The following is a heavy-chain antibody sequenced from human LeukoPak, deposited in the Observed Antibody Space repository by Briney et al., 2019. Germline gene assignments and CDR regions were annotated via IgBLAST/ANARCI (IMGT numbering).Heavy chain of an antibody. CDR3: ARASAVAGTTDY. CDR2: IYYSGST. V-gene: IGHV4-59*01. Sequence: SETLPLTCTVSGGSISSYYWSWIRQPPGKGLEWIGYIYYSGSTNYNPSLKSRVTISVDTSKNQFSLKLSSVTAADTAVYYCARASAVAGTTDYWGQGTLVTVSS. J-gene: IGHJ4*02. D-gene: IGHD6-19*01. CDR1: GGSISSYY.